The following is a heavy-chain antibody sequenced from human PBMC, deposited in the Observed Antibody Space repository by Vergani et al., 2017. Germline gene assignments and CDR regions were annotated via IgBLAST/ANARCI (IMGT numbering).Heavy chain of an antibody. Sequence: EVQLEESGGGLVLPGRSLRLSCVASGFTSVGYAMHWVRQAPGKGLEWVSGISWNSNSIGYADSVKGRFTISRDNAKNSLYLQLNSLRAEDTALYYCAKDLGTSSGGAWFDPWGQGTLVTVSS. CDR2: ISWNSNSI. J-gene: IGHJ5*02. CDR1: GFTSVGYA. CDR3: AKDLGTSSGGAWFDP. D-gene: IGHD6-6*01. V-gene: IGHV3-9*02.